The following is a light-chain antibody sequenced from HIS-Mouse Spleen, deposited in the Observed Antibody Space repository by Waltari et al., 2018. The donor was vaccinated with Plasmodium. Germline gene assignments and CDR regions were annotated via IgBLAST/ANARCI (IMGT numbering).Light chain of an antibody. CDR2: EDS. CDR3: YSTDSSGNHRV. V-gene: IGLV3-10*01. J-gene: IGLJ3*02. CDR1: ALPQKY. Sequence: YELTQPPSVSVSPGQTARITCSGDALPQKYAYWYQQKSGQAPVLVIYEDSKRPPGIPERFSGSSSGTMATLTISGAQVEDEADYYCYSTDSSGNHRVFGGGTKLTVL.